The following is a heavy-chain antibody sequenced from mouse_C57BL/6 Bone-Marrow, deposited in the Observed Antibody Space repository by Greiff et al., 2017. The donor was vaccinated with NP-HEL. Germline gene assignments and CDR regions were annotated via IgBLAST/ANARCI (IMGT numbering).Heavy chain of an antibody. CDR3: ARSPYFDY. D-gene: IGHD6-2*01. CDR1: GFSFTSYG. J-gene: IGHJ2*01. CDR2: FWSGGST. Sequence: QVQLLQSGPGLVQPSQSLSITCTVSGFSFTSYGVHWFRQSLGKGLVWLGAFWSGGSTASNAAFITRLSISTDNSKSQGFFKMNSLQADDTAIYYCARSPYFDYWGQGTTLTVSS. V-gene: IGHV2-2*01.